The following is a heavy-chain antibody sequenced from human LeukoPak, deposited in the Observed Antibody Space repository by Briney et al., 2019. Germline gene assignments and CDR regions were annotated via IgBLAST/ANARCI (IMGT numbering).Heavy chain of an antibody. CDR1: GFTFNNAW. CDR2: IKSKTEGATT. CDR3: TTARIVTGMDV. Sequence: GGSLRLSCAASGFTFNNAWMTWVRQAPGKGLEWVGRIKSKTEGATTDYAAPVKGRFTISRDDSKNRLYLQMSSLKTEDTAVYYCTTARIVTGMDVWGKGATVTVSS. D-gene: IGHD5-18*01. J-gene: IGHJ6*04. V-gene: IGHV3-15*01.